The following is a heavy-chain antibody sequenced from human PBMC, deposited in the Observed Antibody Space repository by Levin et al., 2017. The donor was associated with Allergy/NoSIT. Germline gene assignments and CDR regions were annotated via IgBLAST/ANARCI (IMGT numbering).Heavy chain of an antibody. V-gene: IGHV4-31*03. J-gene: IGHJ3*02. CDR3: AREGEPDYGDTSLRTRDAFDI. CDR2: IYYSGST. Sequence: LRLSCTVSGGSISSGGYYWSWIRQHPGKGLEWIGYIYYSGSTYYNPSLKSRVTISVDTSKNQFSLKLSSVTAADTAVYYCAREGEPDYGDTSLRTRDAFDIWGQGTMVTVSS. CDR1: GGSISSGGYY. D-gene: IGHD4-17*01.